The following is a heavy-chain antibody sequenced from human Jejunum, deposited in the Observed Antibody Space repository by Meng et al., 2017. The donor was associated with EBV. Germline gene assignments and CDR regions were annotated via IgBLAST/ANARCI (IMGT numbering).Heavy chain of an antibody. Sequence: EGGLVEDWGALVKPWASLGLSCGGSGLDFTNVWMTWVRQSTGKGLEWVGRIKSKTAGMIIDYAAPVKGRFTLSRDDSKKMVYLQMNSLRTEDSALYYCLGAFDIWGQGTMFTVSS. CDR1: GLDFTNVW. CDR3: LGAFDI. V-gene: IGHV3-15*02. J-gene: IGHJ3*02. CDR2: IKSKTAGMII.